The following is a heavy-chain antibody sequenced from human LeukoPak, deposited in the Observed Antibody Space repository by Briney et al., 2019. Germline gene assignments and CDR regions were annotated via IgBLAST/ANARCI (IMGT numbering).Heavy chain of an antibody. CDR3: ARGDKQLLFERRKGGFDP. D-gene: IGHD2-2*01. J-gene: IGHJ5*02. V-gene: IGHV3-48*03. CDR1: GFTFSSYE. CDR2: ISSSDSTI. Sequence: GGSLRLSCAASGFTFSSYEMHWVRQAPGKGLEWVSYISSSDSTIYYADSVKGRFTISRDNSKYMVYLQMNSLRAEDTAVYYCARGDKQLLFERRKGGFDPWGQGTLVTVSS.